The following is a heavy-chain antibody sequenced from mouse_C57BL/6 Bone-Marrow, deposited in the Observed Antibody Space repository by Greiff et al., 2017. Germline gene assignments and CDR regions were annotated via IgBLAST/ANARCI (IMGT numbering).Heavy chain of an antibody. CDR3: SRAFCYGYHWYFDV. Sequence: DVKLQESGPELVKPGASVKIPCKASGYTFTDYNMDWVKQSHGKSLEWIGDINPNNGGTIYNQKFKGKATLTVDKSSSTAYMELRSLTCEDTAVYYCSRAFCYGYHWYFDVWGTGTTVTVSS. CDR1: GYTFTDYN. CDR2: INPNNGGT. J-gene: IGHJ1*03. D-gene: IGHD2-2*01. V-gene: IGHV1-18*01.